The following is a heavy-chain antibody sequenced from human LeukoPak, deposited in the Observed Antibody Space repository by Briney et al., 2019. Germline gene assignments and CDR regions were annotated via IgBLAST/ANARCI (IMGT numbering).Heavy chain of an antibody. CDR2: INHSGST. D-gene: IGHD2-15*01. CDR3: ARHYCSGGSCYSEGETYFDY. V-gene: IGHV4-34*01. Sequence: SETLSLTCAVYGGSFSGYYWSWIRQPPGKGLEWIWEINHSGSTNYNPSLKSRVTISVDTSKNQFSLKLSSVTAADTAVYYCARHYCSGGSCYSEGETYFDYWGQGTLVTVSS. CDR1: GGSFSGYY. J-gene: IGHJ4*02.